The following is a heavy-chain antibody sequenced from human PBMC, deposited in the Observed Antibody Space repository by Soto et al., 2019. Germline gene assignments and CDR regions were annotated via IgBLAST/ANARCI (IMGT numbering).Heavy chain of an antibody. V-gene: IGHV5-51*01. CDR3: ASMGLVRYFDWSFDY. Sequence: GESLKISCKGSGYSFTSYWIGWVRQMPGKGLECMGIIYPGDSDTRYSPSFQGQVTISADKSISTAYLQWSSLKASDTAMYYCASMGLVRYFDWSFDYWGQGTLVTVSS. CDR1: GYSFTSYW. D-gene: IGHD3-9*01. CDR2: IYPGDSDT. J-gene: IGHJ4*02.